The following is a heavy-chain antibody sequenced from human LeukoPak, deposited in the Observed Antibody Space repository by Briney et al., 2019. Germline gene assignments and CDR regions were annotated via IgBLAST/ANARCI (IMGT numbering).Heavy chain of an antibody. J-gene: IGHJ5*02. Sequence: PSETLSLTCTVSGGSISSYYWSWIRQPPGKGLEWIGYIYYSGSTNYNPSLKSRVTISVDTSKNQFSLKLSSVTAADTAVYYCARGPPAYWFDPWGQGTLVTVSS. CDR3: ARGPPAYWFDP. CDR1: GGSISSYY. V-gene: IGHV4-59*01. CDR2: IYYSGST.